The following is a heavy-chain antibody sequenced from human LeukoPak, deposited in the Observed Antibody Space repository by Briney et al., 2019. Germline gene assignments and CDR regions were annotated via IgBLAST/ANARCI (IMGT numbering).Heavy chain of an antibody. J-gene: IGHJ4*02. CDR3: ARGFGDPASV. D-gene: IGHD4-17*01. Sequence: GESLKISCKGSGYSFTSHWIGWVRQAPGQGLEWMGWISAYNGNTNYAQKLQGRVTMTTDTSTSTAYMELRSLRSDDTAVYYCARGFGDPASVWGQGTLVTVSS. CDR1: GYSFTSHW. CDR2: ISAYNGNT. V-gene: IGHV1-18*04.